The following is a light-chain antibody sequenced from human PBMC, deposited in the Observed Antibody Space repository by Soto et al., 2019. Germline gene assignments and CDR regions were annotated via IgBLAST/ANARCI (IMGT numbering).Light chain of an antibody. Sequence: QSALTQPASVSGSPGQWITVSCTGTSSDIGGYNYVSWYQQHPGTAPKLMVYEVTNRPSGVSDRFSGSKSGNTASLTISGLQADDEGDYYCISYTSRRTLYVFGAGTKLTVL. J-gene: IGLJ1*01. V-gene: IGLV2-14*01. CDR3: ISYTSRRTLYV. CDR1: SSDIGGYNY. CDR2: EVT.